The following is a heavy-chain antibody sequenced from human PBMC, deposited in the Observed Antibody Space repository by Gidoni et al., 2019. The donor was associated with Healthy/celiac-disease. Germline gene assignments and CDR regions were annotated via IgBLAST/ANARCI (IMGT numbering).Heavy chain of an antibody. CDR1: GFTFSSSG. D-gene: IGHD3-22*01. J-gene: IGHJ1*01. Sequence: QVQLVESGGGVVQPGRSLRLSCAASGFTFSSSGMHWVRQAPGKGLEWVAVISYDGSNKYYADSVKGRFTISRDNSKNTLYLQMNSLRAEDTAVYYCAKDPSAYYYDSSGDEYFQHWGQGTLVTVSS. CDR3: AKDPSAYYYDSSGDEYFQH. CDR2: ISYDGSNK. V-gene: IGHV3-30*18.